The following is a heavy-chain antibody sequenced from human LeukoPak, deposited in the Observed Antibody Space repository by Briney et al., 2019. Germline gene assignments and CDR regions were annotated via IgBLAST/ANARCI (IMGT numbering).Heavy chain of an antibody. CDR2: IYTSGST. V-gene: IGHV4-4*09. D-gene: IGHD2-2*02. J-gene: IGHJ5*02. Sequence: PSETLSLTCTVSGGSISSYYWSWIRQPPGKGLEWIGYIYTSGSTNYNPTLKSRVTISVDTSKNQFSLKLSSVTAADTAVYYCARLYCSSTGCYKEAVNWFDPWGQGTLVTVSS. CDR1: GGSISSYY. CDR3: ARLYCSSTGCYKEAVNWFDP.